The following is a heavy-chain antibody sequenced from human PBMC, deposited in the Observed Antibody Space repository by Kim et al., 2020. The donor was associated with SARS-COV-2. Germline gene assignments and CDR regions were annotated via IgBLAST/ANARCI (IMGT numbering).Heavy chain of an antibody. CDR2: IYYGAST. V-gene: IGHV4-39*01. CDR3: NRRGLGVLVVGEEN. J-gene: IGHJ1*01. Sequence: SETLSLTCAVSGASVSSNSYYWGWIRQSPGKGLEWVVRIYYGASTDYNPFLESRVTIFVDTTRNHFSLKLTSVTAADTVVYYCNRRGLGVLVVGEENWG. D-gene: IGHD2-2*01. CDR1: GASVSSNSYY.